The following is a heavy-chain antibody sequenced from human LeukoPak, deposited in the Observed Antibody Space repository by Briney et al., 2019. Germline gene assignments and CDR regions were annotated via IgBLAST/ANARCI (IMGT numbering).Heavy chain of an antibody. D-gene: IGHD2-2*01. Sequence: ASVKVSCKASGYTFTGYYINWVRQAPGQGLEWMGWISGHNGKTNYAQKFQGRVTMTTDTSTSTAYMELKSLRSDDTAVYYCARDPGYVVPAAMGFDYWGQGTLVTVSS. CDR3: ARDPGYVVPAAMGFDY. CDR2: ISGHNGKT. V-gene: IGHV1-18*04. CDR1: GYTFTGYY. J-gene: IGHJ4*02.